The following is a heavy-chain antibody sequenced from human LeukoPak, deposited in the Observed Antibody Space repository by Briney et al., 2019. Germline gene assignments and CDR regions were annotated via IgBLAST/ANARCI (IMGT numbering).Heavy chain of an antibody. Sequence: PSETLSLTCTVSGGSISSSSYYWGWIRQPPGKGLEWIGSIYYSGSTYYNPSLKSRVTISVDTSKNQFSLKVSSVTAADTAVYYCARGCGAYYHGSGSPMCNYYGMDVWGQGTTVTVSS. CDR1: GGSISSSSYY. V-gene: IGHV4-39*07. CDR3: ARGCGAYYHGSGSPMCNYYGMDV. CDR2: IYYSGST. J-gene: IGHJ6*02. D-gene: IGHD3-10*01.